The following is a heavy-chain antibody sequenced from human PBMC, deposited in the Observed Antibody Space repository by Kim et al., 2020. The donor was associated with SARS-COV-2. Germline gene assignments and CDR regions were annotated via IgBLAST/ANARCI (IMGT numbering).Heavy chain of an antibody. Sequence: DGSSTDYADSVRARSTISRDNAKNTLYLQMNSLGAEDTAMYYCALTGNTAYWGQGTLVTVSS. D-gene: IGHD1-7*01. CDR3: ALTGNTAY. CDR2: DGSST. V-gene: IGHV3-74*01. J-gene: IGHJ4*02.